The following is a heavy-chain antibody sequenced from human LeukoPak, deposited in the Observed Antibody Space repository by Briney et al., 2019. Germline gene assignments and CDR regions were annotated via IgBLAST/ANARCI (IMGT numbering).Heavy chain of an antibody. CDR2: IYYSGTT. J-gene: IGHJ4*02. D-gene: IGHD6-13*01. Sequence: KPSETLSLTCTVSGGSISSYYWSWIRQPPGKGLEWIGYIYYSGTTNYNPSLKSRVTISVDTSKNQFSLKLSSVTAADTAVYYSARGVYIAAAQYAYWGQGTLVTVSS. CDR1: GGSISSYY. CDR3: ARGVYIAAAQYAY. V-gene: IGHV4-59*01.